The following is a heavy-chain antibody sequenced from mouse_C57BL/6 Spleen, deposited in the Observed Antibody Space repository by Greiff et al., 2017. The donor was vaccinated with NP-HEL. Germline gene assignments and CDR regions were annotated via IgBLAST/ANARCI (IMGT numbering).Heavy chain of an antibody. CDR2: ISSDSSTI. CDR3: ARRTYYSNYVLAY. J-gene: IGHJ3*01. D-gene: IGHD2-5*01. V-gene: IGHV5-17*01. Sequence: EVHLVESGGGLVKPGGSLKLSCAASGFTFSDYGMHWVRQAPEKGLEWVAYISSDSSTIYYADTVKGRSTITRDNAKNTLFLQMTSLRSEDTAMYYCARRTYYSNYVLAYWGKGTLVTVSA. CDR1: GFTFSDYG.